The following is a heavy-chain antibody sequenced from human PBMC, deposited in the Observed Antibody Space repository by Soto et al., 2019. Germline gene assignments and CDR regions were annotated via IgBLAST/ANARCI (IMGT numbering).Heavy chain of an antibody. J-gene: IGHJ6*02. CDR2: VTANGGST. D-gene: IGHD2-21*02. CDR1: GFTFSVYA. V-gene: IGHV3-23*01. CDR3: ASLGVGDWANYYYYYGMDV. Sequence: GGSLRLSCAAPGFTFSVYAMTWVRQAPGKGLECVSAVTANGGSTYSADSVKGRFTISRDNSKNTLFLQMNSLRAEDTAVYYCASLGVGDWANYYYYYGMDVWGQGTTVTVYS.